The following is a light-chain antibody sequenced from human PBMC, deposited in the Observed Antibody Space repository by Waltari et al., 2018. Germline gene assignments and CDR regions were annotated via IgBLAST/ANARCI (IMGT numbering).Light chain of an antibody. J-gene: IGKJ4*01. V-gene: IGKV3-11*01. CDR1: QSVRTY. CDR2: DAS. Sequence: EIVLTLSPATLSLSPGERATLSCRASQSVRTYLAWYQHRPGLAPRLLSYDASTRATDFPARFSGSGSGTDFTLTISSLQPEDFAVYYCQERSNWPGGAFGGGTKVE. CDR3: QERSNWPGGA.